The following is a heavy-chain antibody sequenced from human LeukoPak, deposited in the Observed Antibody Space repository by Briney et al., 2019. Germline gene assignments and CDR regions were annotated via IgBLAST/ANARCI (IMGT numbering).Heavy chain of an antibody. CDR1: GFTFDDYA. D-gene: IGHD3-10*02. CDR2: ISWNSGSI. CDR3: AKDLFGPRGY. Sequence: GRSLRLSCAASGFTFDDYAMHWVRQAPGKGLEWVSGISWNSGSIGYADSVKGRFTISRDNAKNSLYLQMNSLRAEDTALYYCAKDLFGPRGYWGQGTLVTVSS. J-gene: IGHJ4*02. V-gene: IGHV3-9*01.